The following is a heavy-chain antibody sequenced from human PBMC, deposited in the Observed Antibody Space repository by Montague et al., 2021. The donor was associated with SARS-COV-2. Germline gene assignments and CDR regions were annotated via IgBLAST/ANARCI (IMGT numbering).Heavy chain of an antibody. Sequence: SETLSLTCAVYDGSFSDYSWTWIRQPPGKGLEWIGEINHRGSTNYNPSLKSRVTISVDTSKNQFSLKMTSMTAADTAVYYCARGRQHINMVVVVITGEEYYFDFWGQGTLVAVSS. V-gene: IGHV4-34*01. J-gene: IGHJ4*02. D-gene: IGHD3-22*01. CDR2: INHRGST. CDR3: ARGRQHINMVVVVITGEEYYFDF. CDR1: DGSFSDYS.